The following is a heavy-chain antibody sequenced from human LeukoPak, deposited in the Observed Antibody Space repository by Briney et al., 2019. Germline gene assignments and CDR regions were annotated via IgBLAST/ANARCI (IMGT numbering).Heavy chain of an antibody. CDR2: ISSNGGTT. J-gene: IGHJ4*02. CDR3: VKDKGHCSGGSCFPALFDY. CDR1: GFTFTGYA. Sequence: PGGSLRLSCSASGFTFTGYAMHWVRQAPGKGLEYVSAISSNGGTTYYADSVKGRFTISRDNSKNTLYLQMSSLRVEDTAVYYCVKDKGHCSGGSCFPALFDYWGQGTLVTVSS. D-gene: IGHD2-15*01. V-gene: IGHV3-64D*06.